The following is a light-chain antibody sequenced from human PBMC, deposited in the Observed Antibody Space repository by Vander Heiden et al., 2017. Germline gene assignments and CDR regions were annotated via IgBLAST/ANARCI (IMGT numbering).Light chain of an antibody. J-gene: IGKJ1*01. V-gene: IGKV3-11*01. CDR1: QRVRSS. Sequence: EIVLTQSPATLSLSPGERATLSCRASQRVRSSLAWYQQKPGQAPRLLIYDTYNRATGIPARFSGSGSGTDFTLTISSLEPEDFAVYYCQQRNSWPRTFGQGTKVEI. CDR3: QQRNSWPRT. CDR2: DTY.